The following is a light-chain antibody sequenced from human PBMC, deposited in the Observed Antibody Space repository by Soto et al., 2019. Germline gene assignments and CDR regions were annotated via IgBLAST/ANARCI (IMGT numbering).Light chain of an antibody. CDR1: QSVSNNY. Sequence: EIVLTQSPATLSLSPGERATLSCGASQSVSNNYLAWYQQKPGLAPRLLIYDASTRATGIPDRFSGSGSGTDFTLTISRLESEDFAVYYCQQYGSSPNTFGQGTKLEIK. V-gene: IGKV3D-20*01. CDR2: DAS. CDR3: QQYGSSPNT. J-gene: IGKJ2*01.